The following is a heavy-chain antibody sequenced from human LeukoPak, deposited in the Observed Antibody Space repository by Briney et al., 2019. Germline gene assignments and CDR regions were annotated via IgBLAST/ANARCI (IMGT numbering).Heavy chain of an antibody. Sequence: GGPLRLSCAASGFTFSSYAMHWVRQAPGKGLEWVAVISYDGSNKYYADSVKGRFTISRDNSKNTLYLQMNSLRAEDTAVYYCARDSARSSGWYETYYFDYWGQGTLVTVSS. V-gene: IGHV3-30-3*01. CDR1: GFTFSSYA. D-gene: IGHD6-19*01. CDR3: ARDSARSSGWYETYYFDY. CDR2: ISYDGSNK. J-gene: IGHJ4*02.